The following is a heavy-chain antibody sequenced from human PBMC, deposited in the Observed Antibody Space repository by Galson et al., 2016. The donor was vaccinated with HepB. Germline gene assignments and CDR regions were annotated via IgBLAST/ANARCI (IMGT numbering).Heavy chain of an antibody. Sequence: SLRLSCATSGFIFSSFAMSWVRQAPGKGLEWVSTFSARVDKPYYANSARGRFTISSDNSKKTLYLQMNSLRAKDTAVYFCARGKASRPGYYYALDVWGKETTVTVSS. V-gene: IGHV3-23*01. CDR1: GFIFSSFA. J-gene: IGHJ6*04. CDR2: FSARVDKP. D-gene: IGHD6-6*01. CDR3: ARGKASRPGYYYALDV.